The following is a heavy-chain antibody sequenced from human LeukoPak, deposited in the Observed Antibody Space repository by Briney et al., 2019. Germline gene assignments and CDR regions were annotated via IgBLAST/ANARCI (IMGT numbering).Heavy chain of an antibody. CDR3: ARDLVPYGDYEQAIDY. V-gene: IGHV1-2*02. CDR2: INPNSGGT. CDR1: GYTFTGYY. J-gene: IGHJ4*02. D-gene: IGHD4-17*01. Sequence: ASVKVSCKSSGYTFTGYYMHWVRQAPGQGLEWMGWINPNSGGTKYAQKFQGRVTMTRDTSISTAYMELSRLRSDDTAVYYCARDLVPYGDYEQAIDYWGQGTLVTVSS.